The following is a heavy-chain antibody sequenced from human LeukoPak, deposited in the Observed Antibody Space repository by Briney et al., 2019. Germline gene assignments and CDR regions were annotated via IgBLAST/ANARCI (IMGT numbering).Heavy chain of an antibody. Sequence: PSETLSLTCTVSGGSISSSSYYWSWIRQPAGKGLEWIGRIYTSGSTNYNPSLKSRVTMSVDTSKNQFSLKLSSVTAADTAVYYCAREGADGYSSLWFDPWGQGTLVTVSS. D-gene: IGHD5-18*01. CDR3: AREGADGYSSLWFDP. V-gene: IGHV4-61*02. CDR1: GGSISSSSYY. J-gene: IGHJ5*02. CDR2: IYTSGST.